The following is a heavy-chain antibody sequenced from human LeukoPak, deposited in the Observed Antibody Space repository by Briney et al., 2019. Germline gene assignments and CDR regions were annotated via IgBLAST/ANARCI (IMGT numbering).Heavy chain of an antibody. CDR3: VRGGRSSGSYGADY. D-gene: IGHD1-26*01. CDR1: GFTFNDYY. Sequence: GGSLRLSCAASGFTFNDYYMSWIRQAPGKGLEWVSYISSSGRTMYYADSVKGRFTISRDNAKNPLFLQMNSLRAEDTAVYYCVRGGRSSGSYGADYWGQGTLVTVSS. J-gene: IGHJ4*02. V-gene: IGHV3-11*01. CDR2: ISSSGRTM.